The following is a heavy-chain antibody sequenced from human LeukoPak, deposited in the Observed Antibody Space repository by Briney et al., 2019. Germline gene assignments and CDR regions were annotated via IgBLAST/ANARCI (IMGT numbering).Heavy chain of an antibody. Sequence: GRSLRLSCAASGFTFSSYAMHWVRQAPGKGLEWVAVISYDGSNKYYADSVKGRFTISRDNAKNSLYLQMNSLRAEDTAVYYCARATSGGISFDYWGQGTLVTVSS. CDR2: ISYDGSNK. CDR1: GFTFSSYA. J-gene: IGHJ4*02. D-gene: IGHD1-26*01. CDR3: ARATSGGISFDY. V-gene: IGHV3-30-3*01.